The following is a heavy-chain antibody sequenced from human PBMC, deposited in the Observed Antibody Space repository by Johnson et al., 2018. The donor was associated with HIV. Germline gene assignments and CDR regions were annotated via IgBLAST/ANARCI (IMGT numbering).Heavy chain of an antibody. D-gene: IGHD3-22*01. Sequence: VQLVEFGGGVVRPGGSLRLSCAASGFSFDEYDMSWVRQAPGKGLEWVSGINWNGGTPGSADSVKGRFTISRDNSKNTLYLQMNSLRAEDTAVYYCSSQMIALDAFDIWGQGTMVTVSS. J-gene: IGHJ3*02. CDR1: GFSFDEYD. V-gene: IGHV3-20*04. CDR3: SSQMIALDAFDI. CDR2: INWNGGTP.